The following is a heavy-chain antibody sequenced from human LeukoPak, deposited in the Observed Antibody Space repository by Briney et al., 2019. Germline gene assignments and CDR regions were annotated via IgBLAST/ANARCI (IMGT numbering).Heavy chain of an antibody. V-gene: IGHV5-51*01. Sequence: GESLKISCKASGFNFTNNWIGTVRQMPGKGLDWMGIIYPGDSDTRYSPSFQGQVTISVDKSISTASLQCSSLKASDTAMYYCATRIAYSSGWYGFWGQGTLVTVSS. D-gene: IGHD6-19*01. CDR3: ATRIAYSSGWYGF. CDR1: GFNFTNNW. CDR2: IYPGDSDT. J-gene: IGHJ4*02.